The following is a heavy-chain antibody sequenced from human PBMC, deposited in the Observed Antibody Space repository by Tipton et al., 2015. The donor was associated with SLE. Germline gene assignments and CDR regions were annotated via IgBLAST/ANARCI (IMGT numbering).Heavy chain of an antibody. CDR1: GFTFSSYA. D-gene: IGHD2-2*01. J-gene: IGHJ4*02. CDR2: ISYDGSNK. CDR3: ARESSAHDRYCSSTSCPRAFDY. Sequence: SLRLSCAASGFTFSSYAMHWVRQAPGKGLEWVAVISYDGSNKYYADSVKGRFTISRDNSKNTLYLQMNGLRAEDTAVYYCARESSAHDRYCSSTSCPRAFDYWGQGTLVTVSS. V-gene: IGHV3-30-3*01.